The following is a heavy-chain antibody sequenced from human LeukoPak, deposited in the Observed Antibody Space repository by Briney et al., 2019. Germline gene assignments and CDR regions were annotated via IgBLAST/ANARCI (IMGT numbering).Heavy chain of an antibody. J-gene: IGHJ4*02. CDR2: IYYSGST. D-gene: IGHD2-15*01. V-gene: IGHV4-31*03. Sequence: SETLSLTCTVSGGSISSGGYYWSWIRQHPGKGLEWTGYIYYSGSTYYNPSLKSRVTISVDTSKNQFSLKLSSVTAADTAVYYCARGACSGGSCYEFDYWGQGTLVTVSS. CDR3: ARGACSGGSCYEFDY. CDR1: GGSISSGGYY.